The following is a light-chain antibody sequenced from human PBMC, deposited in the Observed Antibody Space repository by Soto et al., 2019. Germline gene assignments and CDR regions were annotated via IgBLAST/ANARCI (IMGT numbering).Light chain of an antibody. J-gene: IGKJ5*01. CDR1: QSFRGL. V-gene: IGKV3-11*01. CDR2: DAY. Sequence: EVVLTQSPGNLYLSPGERATLSCRASQSFRGLLAWYQQKPGQAPRLLIYDAYNRATGIPPRFSGSGSGTDFTLTISSLEPEDSAVYYCQQRHMWPITFGQGTRLEIK. CDR3: QQRHMWPIT.